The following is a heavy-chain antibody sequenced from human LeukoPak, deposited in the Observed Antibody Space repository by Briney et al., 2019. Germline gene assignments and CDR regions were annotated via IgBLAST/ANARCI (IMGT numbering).Heavy chain of an antibody. J-gene: IGHJ5*02. CDR1: GFTFSSYG. D-gene: IGHD2-2*01. Sequence: PGRSLRLSCAASGFTFSSYGMHWVRQAPGKGLEWVAVIWYDGSNKYYADSVKGRFTISRDNSKNTLYLQMNSLRAEDTAGYYCARDRDIVVVPAAIVPWGQGTLVTVSS. CDR2: IWYDGSNK. CDR3: ARDRDIVVVPAAIVP. V-gene: IGHV3-33*01.